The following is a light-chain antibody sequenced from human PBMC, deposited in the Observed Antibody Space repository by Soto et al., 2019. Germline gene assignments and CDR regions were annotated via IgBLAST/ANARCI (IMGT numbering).Light chain of an antibody. CDR3: QQSYSTPRT. V-gene: IGKV1-39*01. CDR2: AAS. J-gene: IGKJ1*01. CDR1: QSISNY. Sequence: DIQMTQSPSSLSASVGDRVTITCRASQSISNYLNWYQQKPGKAPKLLMYAASSLQSGVPSRFGGSGSGTDVPLTISSLQPEDFATYYCQQSYSTPRTFGQGTKVEIK.